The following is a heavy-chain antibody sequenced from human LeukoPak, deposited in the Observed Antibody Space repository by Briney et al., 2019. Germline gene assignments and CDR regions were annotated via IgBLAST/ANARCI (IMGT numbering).Heavy chain of an antibody. CDR3: ARGSPAYYYDSSGYKDY. J-gene: IGHJ4*02. Sequence: GGSLRLSCAASGFTFSSYSMNWVRQAPGKGLEWVSSISSSSSYIYYADSVKGRFTISRDNAKNSLYLQMNSLRAEDTAVYYCARGSPAYYYDSSGYKDYWGQGTLVTVSS. V-gene: IGHV3-21*01. D-gene: IGHD3-22*01. CDR1: GFTFSSYS. CDR2: ISSSSSYI.